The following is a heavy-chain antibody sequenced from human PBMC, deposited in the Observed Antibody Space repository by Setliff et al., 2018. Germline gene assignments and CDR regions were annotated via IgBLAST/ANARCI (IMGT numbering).Heavy chain of an antibody. J-gene: IGHJ4*02. CDR3: ARSDGGSSGLDY. D-gene: IGHD2-15*01. CDR1: GFTFSSHW. CDR2: ISEDVSDT. V-gene: IGHV3-74*01. Sequence: QAGGSLRLSCAASGFTFSSHWMHWVRQAPGKGLVWVSRISEDVSDTTYADSVKGRFTISRDNSENTRYLQMNSLRPDDTAVYHCARSDGGSSGLDYWGQGTLVTVSS.